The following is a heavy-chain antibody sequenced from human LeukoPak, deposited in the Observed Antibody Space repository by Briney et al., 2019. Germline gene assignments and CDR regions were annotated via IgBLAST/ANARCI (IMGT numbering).Heavy chain of an antibody. D-gene: IGHD2-2*03. CDR3: ASGYCSSARCHFDY. CDR2: ISSAGTYI. Sequence: GGSLRLSCAASGLTFSSYSMNWVRQAPGKGLEWVSSISSAGTYIYYADSVKGRFTISRDNAKNSLYLHMNSLRAEDTSVYYCASGYCSSARCHFDYWDQGTLVTVSS. J-gene: IGHJ4*02. CDR1: GLTFSSYS. V-gene: IGHV3-21*01.